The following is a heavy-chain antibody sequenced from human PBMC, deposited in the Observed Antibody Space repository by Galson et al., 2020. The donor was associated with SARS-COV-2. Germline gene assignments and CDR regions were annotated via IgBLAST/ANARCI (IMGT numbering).Heavy chain of an antibody. CDR2: IYRSGST. Sequence: ASETLSLTCTVSGASISSGGYSWSWIRQPPGKGLEFIGYIYRSGSTYYNHSLRSRVTISVDSSKNQLSLKLNSVTAADTAVYYCARVLREVCTGTPCDPLAYWGQGAQVTVSS. J-gene: IGHJ4*02. CDR1: GASISSGGYS. D-gene: IGHD1-7*01. V-gene: IGHV4-30-2*01. CDR3: ARVLREVCTGTPCDPLAY.